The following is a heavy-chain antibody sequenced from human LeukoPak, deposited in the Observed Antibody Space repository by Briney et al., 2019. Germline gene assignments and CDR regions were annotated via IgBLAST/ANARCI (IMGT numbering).Heavy chain of an antibody. V-gene: IGHV4-31*03. Sequence: PSQSQSLTCTVSGGSISSGGYYWSWIRQHPGKGLEWIGYIYYSGSTYYNPSLKSRVTISVDTSKNQFSLKLSSVTAADTAVYYCARGATASAEYFQHWGQGTLVTVSS. CDR1: GGSISSGGYY. D-gene: IGHD2-21*02. CDR3: ARGATASAEYFQH. CDR2: IYYSGST. J-gene: IGHJ1*01.